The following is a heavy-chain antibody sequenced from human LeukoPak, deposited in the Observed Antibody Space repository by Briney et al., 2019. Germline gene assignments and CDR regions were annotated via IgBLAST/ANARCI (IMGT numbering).Heavy chain of an antibody. J-gene: IGHJ4*02. CDR2: IYYSGST. CDR1: GGSISSYY. CDR3: ARDSRGGSSSWFFDY. Sequence: SETLSLTCTVSGGSISSYYWSWIRQPPGKGLEWIGYIYYSGSTNYNPSLKSRVAISVDTSKNQFSLRLSSVTAADTAVYYCARDSRGGSSSWFFDYWGQGTLVTVSS. D-gene: IGHD6-13*01. V-gene: IGHV4-59*01.